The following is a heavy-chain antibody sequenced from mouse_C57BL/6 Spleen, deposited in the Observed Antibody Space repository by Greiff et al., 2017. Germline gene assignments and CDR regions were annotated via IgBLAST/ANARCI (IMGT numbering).Heavy chain of an antibody. Sequence: QVQLQQSGPGLVQPSPSLSITCTVSGFSLTSYGVHWVRQSPGKGLEWLGVIWSGGSTDDNAAFISRLSISTDNSKCQVFFKMNSLQADDTAIYYWARNWDGYSYAMDYWGQGTSVTVSS. CDR3: ARNWDGYSYAMDY. CDR1: GFSLTSYG. D-gene: IGHD2-3*01. V-gene: IGHV2-2*01. CDR2: IWSGGST. J-gene: IGHJ4*01.